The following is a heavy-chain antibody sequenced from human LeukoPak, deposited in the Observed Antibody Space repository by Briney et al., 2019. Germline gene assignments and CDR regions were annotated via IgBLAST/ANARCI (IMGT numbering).Heavy chain of an antibody. Sequence: ASVKVSCKVSGYTLTELSMHWVRQAPGKGLEWMGGFDPEDGETIYAQKFQGRVTMTEDTSTDTAYMELSSLRSEDTAVYYCATGVDIVATISSRPNPYGFDIWGQGTMVTVSS. J-gene: IGHJ3*02. CDR3: ATGVDIVATISSRPNPYGFDI. CDR2: FDPEDGET. CDR1: GYTLTELS. V-gene: IGHV1-24*01. D-gene: IGHD5-12*01.